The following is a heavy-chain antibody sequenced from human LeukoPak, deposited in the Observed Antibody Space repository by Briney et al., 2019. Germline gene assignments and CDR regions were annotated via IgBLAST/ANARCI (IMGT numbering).Heavy chain of an antibody. CDR3: ARDPGRGSGSWYYFDY. J-gene: IGHJ4*02. V-gene: IGHV4-39*07. CDR1: GGSISSSSYY. D-gene: IGHD3-10*01. CDR2: SYYSGST. Sequence: SETLSLTCTVSGGSISSSSYYWGWIRQPPGKGLEWIGSSYYSGSTYYNPSLKSRVTISVDTSKNQFSLKLSSVTAADTAVYYCARDPGRGSGSWYYFDYWGQGTLVTVSS.